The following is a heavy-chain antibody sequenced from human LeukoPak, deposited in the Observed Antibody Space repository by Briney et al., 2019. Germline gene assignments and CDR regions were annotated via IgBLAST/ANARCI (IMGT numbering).Heavy chain of an antibody. CDR2: ISSSSSYI. CDR1: GFTFSSYS. D-gene: IGHD4-17*01. J-gene: IGHJ3*02. V-gene: IGHV3-21*01. Sequence: GGSLRLSCAASGFTFSSYSMNWVRQAPGKGLEWVSSISSSSSYIYYADSVKGRFTISRDNAKNSLYLQMNSLRAEDTAVYYCARAVYGFDAFDIWGQGTMVTVS. CDR3: ARAVYGFDAFDI.